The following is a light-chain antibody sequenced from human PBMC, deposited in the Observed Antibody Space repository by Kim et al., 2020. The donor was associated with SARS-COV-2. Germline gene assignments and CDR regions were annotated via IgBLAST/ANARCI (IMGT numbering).Light chain of an antibody. CDR3: QQYGRAHRIT. Sequence: PGERATLTCRASQSVSSSYLAWYQQKPGQAPRLLIYGASSRATGIPDRFSGSGSGTDFTLTISRLEPEDVAVYYCQQYGRAHRITFGQGTRLEIK. CDR1: QSVSSSY. V-gene: IGKV3-20*01. CDR2: GAS. J-gene: IGKJ5*01.